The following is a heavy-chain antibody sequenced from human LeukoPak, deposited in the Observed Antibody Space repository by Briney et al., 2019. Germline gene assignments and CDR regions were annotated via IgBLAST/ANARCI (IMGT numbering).Heavy chain of an antibody. CDR1: GYTFTGYY. J-gene: IGHJ4*02. CDR3: ARVGVELAIDY. Sequence: AASVKVSCKASGYTFTGYYMHWVRQAPGQGLEWMGWMNPNSGNTGYAQKFQGRVTMTRNTSISTAYMELSSLRSEDTAVYYCARVGVELAIDYWGQGTLVTVSS. D-gene: IGHD3-10*01. V-gene: IGHV1-8*02. CDR2: MNPNSGNT.